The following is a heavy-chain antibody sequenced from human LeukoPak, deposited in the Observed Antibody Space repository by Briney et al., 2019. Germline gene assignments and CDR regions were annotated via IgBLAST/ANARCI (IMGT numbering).Heavy chain of an antibody. Sequence: GGSLRLSCAASGFTFSDYWMSWVRQAPGKGLEWVGRIKSKTDGGTTDHAAPVKGRFTISRDDSKNTLYLQMNSLKTEDTAVYYCTTPDPFYYFDYWGQGTLVTVSS. V-gene: IGHV3-15*01. J-gene: IGHJ4*02. CDR1: GFTFSDYW. D-gene: IGHD2/OR15-2a*01. CDR2: IKSKTDGGTT. CDR3: TTPDPFYYFDY.